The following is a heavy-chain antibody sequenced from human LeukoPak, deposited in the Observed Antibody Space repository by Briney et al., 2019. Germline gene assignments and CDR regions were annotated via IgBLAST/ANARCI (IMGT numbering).Heavy chain of an antibody. J-gene: IGHJ3*02. CDR1: GGTFSSYA. Sequence: SVTVSCKASGGTFSSYAIRWVRQAPGQGLEWMGRIIPILGIANYAQKFQGRVTITADKSTSTAYMELSSLRSEDTAVYYCARGGIVVDPDAFDIWGQGTMVTVSS. CDR3: ARGGIVVDPDAFDI. V-gene: IGHV1-69*04. CDR2: IIPILGIA. D-gene: IGHD2-15*01.